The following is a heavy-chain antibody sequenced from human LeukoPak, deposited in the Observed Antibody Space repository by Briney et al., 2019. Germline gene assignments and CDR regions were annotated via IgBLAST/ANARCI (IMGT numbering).Heavy chain of an antibody. J-gene: IGHJ3*02. CDR1: GFTLSGNW. D-gene: IGHD6-13*01. CDR2: INSDGSST. CDR3: ARVTSSRGAIDI. V-gene: IGHV3-74*01. Sequence: PGGSLRLSCAASGFTLSGNWMHWVRQAPGKGLVWVSRINSDGSSTTYAESVKGRFTISRDNAKNTLYLQMNSLRAEDTAVYYCARVTSSRGAIDIWGQGTMVTVSS.